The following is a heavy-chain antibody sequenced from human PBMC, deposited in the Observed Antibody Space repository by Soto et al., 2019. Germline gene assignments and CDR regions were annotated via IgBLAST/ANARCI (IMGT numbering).Heavy chain of an antibody. D-gene: IGHD6-19*01. Sequence: EVQLVESGGDFVQPGGSLRLACVVSGFTLSEYEMNWVRQAPGKGLEWVSYIGRGGSPIYDADSVKGRFTISRDNAKNSLFLQMNSLRDEDTAMYYCARDTDDSSGWLNWFDPWGQGTLVTVSS. J-gene: IGHJ5*02. CDR1: GFTLSEYE. CDR3: ARDTDDSSGWLNWFDP. V-gene: IGHV3-48*03. CDR2: IGRGGSPI.